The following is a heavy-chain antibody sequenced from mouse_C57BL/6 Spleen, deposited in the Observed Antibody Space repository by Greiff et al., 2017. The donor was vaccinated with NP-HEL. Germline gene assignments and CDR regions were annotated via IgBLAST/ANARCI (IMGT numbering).Heavy chain of an antibody. V-gene: IGHV1-76*01. Sequence: VQVVESGAELVRPGASVKLSCKASGYTFTDYYINWVKQRPGQGLEWIARIYPGSGNTYYNEKFKGKATLTAEKSSSTAYMQLSSLTSEDSAVYFCATTVSSYGDYWGQGTTLTVSS. CDR1: GYTFTDYY. CDR2: IYPGSGNT. D-gene: IGHD1-1*01. J-gene: IGHJ2*01. CDR3: ATTVSSYGDY.